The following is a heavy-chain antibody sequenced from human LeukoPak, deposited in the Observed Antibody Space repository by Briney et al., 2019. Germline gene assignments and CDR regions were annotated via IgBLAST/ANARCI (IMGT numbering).Heavy chain of an antibody. Sequence: GGSLRLSCAASGFTFSSYGMHWVRQAPGKGLEWVAVISYDGSNKYYADSVKGRFTISRDNSKNTLYLQMNSLRAEDTAVYYCARDWLDSGSHDYWGQGTLVTVSS. CDR3: ARDWLDSGSHDY. J-gene: IGHJ4*02. D-gene: IGHD1-26*01. CDR2: ISYDGSNK. CDR1: GFTFSSYG. V-gene: IGHV3-30*03.